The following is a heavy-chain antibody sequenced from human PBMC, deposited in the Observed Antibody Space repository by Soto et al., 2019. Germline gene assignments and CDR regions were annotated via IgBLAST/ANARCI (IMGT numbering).Heavy chain of an antibody. Sequence: PGGSLRLSCAASGFSFSDSYMSWIRQAPGKWLEWVSYISFSGDVTRYSDSVEGRFTVSRDNAKKSLFLQMNSLRVEDTAVYYCARENGHPGHNYAMDVWGQGXTVTVYS. CDR3: ARENGHPGHNYAMDV. D-gene: IGHD2-8*01. J-gene: IGHJ6*02. CDR2: ISFSGDVT. V-gene: IGHV3-11*01. CDR1: GFSFSDSY.